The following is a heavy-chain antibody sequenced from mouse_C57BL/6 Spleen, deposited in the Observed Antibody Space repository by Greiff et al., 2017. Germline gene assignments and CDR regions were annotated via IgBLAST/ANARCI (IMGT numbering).Heavy chain of an antibody. Sequence: DVQLQESGGGLVKPGGSLKLSCAASGFTFSDYGMHWVRQAPEKGLEWVAYISSGSSTIYYADTVKGRFTISRDNAKNTLFLQMTSLRSEDTAMYYCAKDYHYDAMDYWGQGTSVTVSS. D-gene: IGHD2-4*01. CDR2: ISSGSSTI. V-gene: IGHV5-17*01. CDR1: GFTFSDYG. J-gene: IGHJ4*01. CDR3: AKDYHYDAMDY.